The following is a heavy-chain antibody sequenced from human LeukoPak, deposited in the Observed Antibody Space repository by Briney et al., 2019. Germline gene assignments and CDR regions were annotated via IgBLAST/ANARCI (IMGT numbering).Heavy chain of an antibody. V-gene: IGHV4-39*01. CDR2: IYYSGST. CDR1: GGSIGSTTYY. J-gene: IGHJ3*02. Sequence: KPSETLSLTCTVSGGSIGSTTYYCGWIRQPPWKELECIGSIYYSGSTYYNPSLKSRVTISLDTSKNQFSLKLSSVTAADTAVYYCARHKQSGTYYDAFDIWGQGTMVTVSS. CDR3: ARHKQSGTYYDAFDI. D-gene: IGHD1-26*01.